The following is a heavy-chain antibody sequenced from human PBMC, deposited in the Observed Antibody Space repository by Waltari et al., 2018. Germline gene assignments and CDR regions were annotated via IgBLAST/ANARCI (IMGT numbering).Heavy chain of an antibody. V-gene: IGHV3-53*01. CDR3: ARWQQWPVRAVDD. CDR1: GFIVSSNY. Sequence: EVQLVESGGGLIQQGGSLRLSCAASGFIVSSNYLSWVRQAPGRGLEWVALSYSVGSTYDAGCVKGRFTMSRDKSKNRLYLQMDSPSVEDTAVYYCARWQQWPVRAVDDWGQGTLVTVSS. D-gene: IGHD6-19*01. J-gene: IGHJ4*02. CDR2: SYSVGST.